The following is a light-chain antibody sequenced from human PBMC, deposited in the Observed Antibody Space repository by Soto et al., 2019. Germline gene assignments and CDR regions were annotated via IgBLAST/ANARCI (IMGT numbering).Light chain of an antibody. Sequence: EIVMTQSPATLSVSPGERATLSCRASQSVYSMLACYQQKPGQAPRLLIYDASTRATGIPVRFSGSASGTEFTLTISSLQSEDFTVYYCQQYHKWPLTFGQGTKVDIK. CDR3: QQYHKWPLT. J-gene: IGKJ1*01. V-gene: IGKV3-15*01. CDR2: DAS. CDR1: QSVYSM.